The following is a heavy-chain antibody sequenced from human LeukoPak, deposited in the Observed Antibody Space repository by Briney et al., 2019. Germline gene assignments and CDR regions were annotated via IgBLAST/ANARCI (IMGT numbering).Heavy chain of an antibody. J-gene: IGHJ3*02. CDR2: IYSSGNT. CDR3: ARQRGNLRGDAFDI. D-gene: IGHD3-10*01. Sequence: SETLSLTCTVPGDSISAFYWTWIRQPAGKGLEWIGRIYSSGNTNYNPSLMSRVNMSIDTSKNQFSLKLTSVTAADTAVYYCARQRGNLRGDAFDIWGQGTMVTVSS. V-gene: IGHV4-4*07. CDR1: GDSISAFY.